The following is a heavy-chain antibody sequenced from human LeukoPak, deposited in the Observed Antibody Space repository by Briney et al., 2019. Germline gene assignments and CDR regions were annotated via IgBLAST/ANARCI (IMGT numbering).Heavy chain of an antibody. CDR1: GGSVGSGPYC. D-gene: IGHD5-18*01. J-gene: IGHJ4*03. CDR2: IYYSGST. Sequence: SETLSVTCSVSGGSVGSGPYCWSWIRQFPGGGPEWIGFIYYSGSTHYNPSLRSRVTVSVATSENQFSLVLTSVTPADTAVIFGARTHGYTGYF. CDR3: ARTHGYTGYF. V-gene: IGHV4-31*03.